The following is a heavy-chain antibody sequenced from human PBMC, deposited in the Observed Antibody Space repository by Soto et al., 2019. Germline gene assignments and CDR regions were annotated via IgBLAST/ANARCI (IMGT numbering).Heavy chain of an antibody. CDR3: AKETYPGYSSCWYVGARDYYYGMDV. V-gene: IGHV3-30*18. CDR2: ISYDGSNK. D-gene: IGHD6-19*01. Sequence: QVQLVESGGGVVQPGRSLRLSCAASGFTFSSYGMHWVRQAPGKGLEWAAVISYDGSNKYYADSVKGRLTISRDNSKNTLYLQMNRLRAEDTAVYYCAKETYPGYSSCWYVGARDYYYGMDVWGQGTTVTVSS. CDR1: GFTFSSYG. J-gene: IGHJ6*02.